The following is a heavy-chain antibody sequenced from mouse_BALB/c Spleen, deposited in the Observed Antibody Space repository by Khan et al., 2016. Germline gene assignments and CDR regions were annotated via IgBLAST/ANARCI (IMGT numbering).Heavy chain of an antibody. CDR2: FYPGSGSI. V-gene: IGHV1-62-2*01. Sequence: QVQLKESGAELVKPGASVKLSYKASGYTFTEYTIHWVKQKSGQGLEWIGWFYPGSGSIKYNEKFKDKATLTADKSSNTVYMELSRLTSEDSAVYFCARHEVTTAPIAYWGQGTLVTVSA. J-gene: IGHJ3*01. D-gene: IGHD1-2*01. CDR3: ARHEVTTAPIAY. CDR1: GYTFTEYT.